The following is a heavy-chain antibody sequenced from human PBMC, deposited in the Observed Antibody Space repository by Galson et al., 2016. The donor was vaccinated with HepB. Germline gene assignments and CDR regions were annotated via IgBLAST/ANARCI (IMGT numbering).Heavy chain of an antibody. CDR1: GCIFMSYA. J-gene: IGHJ3*01. CDR3: TRSGAGGNAFDF. D-gene: IGHD3-10*01. CDR2: INTVTGNP. Sequence: SVKVSCKASGCIFMSYALNWVRQAPGQGLEWMAWINTVTGNPTYAQDFTGRFVFSLDSSVSTAYLQINTLQAEDTAVYFCTRSGAGGNAFDFWGQGTMVTLSS. V-gene: IGHV7-4-1*02.